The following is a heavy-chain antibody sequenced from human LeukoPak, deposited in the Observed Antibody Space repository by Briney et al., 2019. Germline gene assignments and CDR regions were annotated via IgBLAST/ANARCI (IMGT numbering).Heavy chain of an antibody. CDR1: GGSISSYY. V-gene: IGHV4-59*12. Sequence: SETLSLTCTVSGGSISSYYWSWIRQPPGKGLEWIGYIYYSGSTNYNPSLKSRVTISVDTSKNQFSLKLSSVTAADTAMYYCARRMGRRFGERYYYYHYMDVWGKGTTVTISS. J-gene: IGHJ6*03. CDR2: IYYSGST. CDR3: ARRMGRRFGERYYYYHYMDV. D-gene: IGHD3-10*01.